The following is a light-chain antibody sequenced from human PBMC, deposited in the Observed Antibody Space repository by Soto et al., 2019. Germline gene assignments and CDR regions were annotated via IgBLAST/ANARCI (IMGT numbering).Light chain of an antibody. V-gene: IGKV1-27*01. CDR1: QGISNY. CDR2: AAS. Sequence: DIQMTQSPSSLSASVGDRVTITCRASQGISNYVAWYQQKPGKVPKLLIYAASTLQSVGPSRFSVSGSLTEFTLTIRSLQPEDVATYYCQKDNSSPLSFGPGTKVDIK. CDR3: QKDNSSPLS. J-gene: IGKJ3*01.